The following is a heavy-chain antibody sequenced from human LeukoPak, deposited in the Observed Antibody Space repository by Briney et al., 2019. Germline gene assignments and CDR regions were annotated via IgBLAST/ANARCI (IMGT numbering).Heavy chain of an antibody. D-gene: IGHD6-19*01. J-gene: IGHJ4*02. CDR3: ARDGIAVVPVYFDY. V-gene: IGHV3-30-3*01. CDR2: ISYDGSNK. Sequence: PGRSLRLSCAASGFTFSSYAMHWVRQAPGKGLEWVAVISYDGSNKYYADSVKGRFTISRDNSKNTLYLQMNSLRAEDTAVYYCARDGIAVVPVYFDYWGQGTLVTVSS. CDR1: GFTFSSYA.